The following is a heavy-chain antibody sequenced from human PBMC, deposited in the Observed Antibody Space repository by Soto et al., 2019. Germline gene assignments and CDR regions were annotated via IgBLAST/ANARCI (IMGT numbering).Heavy chain of an antibody. Sequence: EVQLVESGGGLVQPGRSLRLSCAASGFTFDDYAMHWVRQAPGKGLEWVSGISWNSGSIGYADSVKGRFTIPRDNAKNSLYLQMNSLRAEDTALYYCAKGGTIGYRFDYWGQGTLVTVSS. V-gene: IGHV3-9*01. CDR1: GFTFDDYA. CDR2: ISWNSGSI. D-gene: IGHD1-1*01. J-gene: IGHJ4*02. CDR3: AKGGTIGYRFDY.